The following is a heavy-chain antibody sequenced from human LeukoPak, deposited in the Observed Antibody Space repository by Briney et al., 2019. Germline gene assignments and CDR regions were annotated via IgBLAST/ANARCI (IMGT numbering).Heavy chain of an antibody. D-gene: IGHD3-22*01. CDR3: ARVPSTRITMIVVGYFDY. Sequence: PGRSLRLSCAASGFTFSSYAMHWVRQAPGKGLEWVAVISYDGSNKYYADSVKGRFTISRDNSKNTLYLQMNSLRAEDTAVYYCARVPSTRITMIVVGYFDYWGQGTLVTVSS. V-gene: IGHV3-30-3*01. CDR1: GFTFSSYA. CDR2: ISYDGSNK. J-gene: IGHJ4*02.